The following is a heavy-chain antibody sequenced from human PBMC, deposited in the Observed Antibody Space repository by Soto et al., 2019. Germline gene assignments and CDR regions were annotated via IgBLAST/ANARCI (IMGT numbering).Heavy chain of an antibody. Sequence: GESLKISCQGSGYSFTSYWIGWVRQMPGKGLEWMGIIYPGDSDTRYSPSFQGQVTISADKSISTAYLQWSSLKASDTAMYYCARQPVITAYYYYGMDVWGQGTTVTVSS. D-gene: IGHD3-22*01. V-gene: IGHV5-51*01. J-gene: IGHJ6*02. CDR1: GYSFTSYW. CDR3: ARQPVITAYYYYGMDV. CDR2: IYPGDSDT.